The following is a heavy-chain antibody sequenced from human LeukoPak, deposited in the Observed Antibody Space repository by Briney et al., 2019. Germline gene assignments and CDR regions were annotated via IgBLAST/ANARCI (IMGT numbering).Heavy chain of an antibody. J-gene: IGHJ3*02. D-gene: IGHD3-22*01. CDR1: GGSISSYY. CDR2: IYYSGST. CDR3: ASLTTADAFDI. V-gene: IGHV4-59*01. Sequence: PSETLSLTCTVSGGSISSYYWSWVRQPPGKGLEWIGYIYYSGSTNYNPSLKSRVTISVDTSKNQFSLKLSSVTAADTAVFYCASLTTADAFDIWGQGTMVTVSS.